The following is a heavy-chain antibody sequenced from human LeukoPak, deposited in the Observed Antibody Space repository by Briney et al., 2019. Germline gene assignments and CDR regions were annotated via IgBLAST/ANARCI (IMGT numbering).Heavy chain of an antibody. J-gene: IGHJ6*03. CDR2: ISGSGGST. D-gene: IGHD3-10*01. CDR1: GFTFSSYA. CDR3: AKDRGGRRYYYYYYMDV. V-gene: IGHV3-23*01. Sequence: GGSLRLSCAASGFTFSSYAMSWVRQAPGKGLERVSAISGSGGSTYYADSVKGRFTISRDNSKNTLYLQMNSLRAEDTAVYYCAKDRGGRRYYYYYYMDVWGKGTTVTVSS.